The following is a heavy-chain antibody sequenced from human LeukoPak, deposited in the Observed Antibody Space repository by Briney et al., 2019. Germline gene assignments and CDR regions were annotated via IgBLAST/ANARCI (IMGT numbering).Heavy chain of an antibody. V-gene: IGHV1-18*01. Sequence: ASVKVSCKASGYTFTSYGISWVRQAPGQGLEWMGWISAYNGNTNYAQKFQGRVTMTEDTSTDTAYMELSSLRSEDTAVYYCATEWSGSYYYWGQGTLVTVSS. CDR1: GYTFTSYG. CDR3: ATEWSGSYYY. CDR2: ISAYNGNT. D-gene: IGHD1-26*01. J-gene: IGHJ4*02.